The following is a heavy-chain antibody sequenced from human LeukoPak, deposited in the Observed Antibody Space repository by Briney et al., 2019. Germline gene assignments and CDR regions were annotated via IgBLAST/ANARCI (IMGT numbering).Heavy chain of an antibody. D-gene: IGHD2-2*01. V-gene: IGHV3-23*01. CDR3: AKDRLGYCSSTSCFPGGY. J-gene: IGHJ4*02. CDR1: GFTFSSYA. Sequence: GGSLRLSCAASGFTFSSYAMSWVRQAPGKGLEWVSAISGSGGSTYYADSVKGRFTISRDNSKNTLYLQMNSLRAEDTAVYYCAKDRLGYCSSTSCFPGGYWGQGTLVTVSS. CDR2: ISGSGGST.